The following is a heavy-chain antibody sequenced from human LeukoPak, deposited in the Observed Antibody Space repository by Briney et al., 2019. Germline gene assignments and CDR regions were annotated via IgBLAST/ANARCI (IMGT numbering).Heavy chain of an antibody. CDR1: GFTFSLYA. J-gene: IGHJ4*02. V-gene: IGHV3-23*01. D-gene: IGHD3-10*01. CDR2: INHSSGRT. Sequence: GESLRLSCAASGFTFSLYAMSWVRQAPGKGLEWVSGINHSSGRTYYADSVKGRFTLSRDNSKNTLYLQMNSLRAEDTAVYYCAKPGGSFYYGSDDYWGQGTLVIVSS. CDR3: AKPGGSFYYGSDDY.